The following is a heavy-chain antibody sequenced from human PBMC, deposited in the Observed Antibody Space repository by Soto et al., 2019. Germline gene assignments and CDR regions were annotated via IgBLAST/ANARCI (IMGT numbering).Heavy chain of an antibody. J-gene: IGHJ4*02. CDR3: ARQLAYCGGDCFTEPVDY. V-gene: IGHV1-2*02. Sequence: QAQLVQSGAEVKRPGASVKVSCEASGYTFTSYYLHWVRQAPGQGLEWMGWINPNSGDTKYAQKFRGRVTRTRDTSITTAYMEVQMLTADETAVYYCARQLAYCGGDCFTEPVDYWGQGTLVTVSS. D-gene: IGHD2-21*02. CDR2: INPNSGDT. CDR1: GYTFTSYY.